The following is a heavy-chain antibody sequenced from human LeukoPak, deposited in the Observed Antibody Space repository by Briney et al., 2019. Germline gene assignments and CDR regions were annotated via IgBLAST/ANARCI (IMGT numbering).Heavy chain of an antibody. V-gene: IGHV1-8*01. J-gene: IGHJ4*02. CDR2: MNPNSRNT. CDR1: GYTFTSYD. D-gene: IGHD3-22*01. Sequence: ASVRVPCKASGYTFTSYDINWVRQAAGQRLEWVGWMNPNSRNTGYAQKFQGRVTMTMNTAISTAYMELSSLRSDDTAVYYCARVYSDSSGYYVQGFDYWGQGTLVTVSS. CDR3: ARVYSDSSGYYVQGFDY.